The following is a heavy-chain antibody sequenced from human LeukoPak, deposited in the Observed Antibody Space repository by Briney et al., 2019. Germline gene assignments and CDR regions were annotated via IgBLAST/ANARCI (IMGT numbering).Heavy chain of an antibody. V-gene: IGHV3-21*01. CDR2: MSSSSGLI. J-gene: IGHJ4*02. D-gene: IGHD2-2*02. CDR1: GFTFSRYS. CDR3: ARAHCSATSCYI. Sequence: GGSLRLSCAASGFTFSRYSMNWVRQAPGKGLEWVSSMSSSSGLIYYGDSVKGRFTVSRDNAKRPLYLQMNSLRADDTAVYYCARAHCSATSCYIWGQGTLVTVSS.